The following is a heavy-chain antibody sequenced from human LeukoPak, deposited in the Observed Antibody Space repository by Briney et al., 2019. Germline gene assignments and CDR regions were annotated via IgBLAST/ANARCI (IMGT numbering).Heavy chain of an antibody. CDR1: GFTFSSYS. CDR2: ISSSSSYI. J-gene: IGHJ4*02. V-gene: IGHV3-21*03. Sequence: GGSLRLSCAASGFTFSSYSMNWVRQAPGKGLEWVSSISSSSSYIYYADSVKGRFTISRDNAKNSLYLQMNSLRVEDTAVYYCARAPLSGWYRGGSDYWGQGTLVTVSS. D-gene: IGHD6-19*01. CDR3: ARAPLSGWYRGGSDY.